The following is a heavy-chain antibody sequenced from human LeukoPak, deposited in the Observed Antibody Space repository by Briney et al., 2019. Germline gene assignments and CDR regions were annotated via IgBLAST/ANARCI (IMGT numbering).Heavy chain of an antibody. CDR2: IYYCGST. Sequence: SETLSLTCTVSGGSISSYYWSWIRQPPRKGLEWIGYIYYCGSTNYNRSLKSRVTISVDTSKNQFSLKLSSVTAADTAVYYCARSYYYGSGSYMYYWGQGTLVTVSS. D-gene: IGHD3-10*01. J-gene: IGHJ4*02. CDR3: ARSYYYGSGSYMYY. CDR1: GGSISSYY. V-gene: IGHV4-59*08.